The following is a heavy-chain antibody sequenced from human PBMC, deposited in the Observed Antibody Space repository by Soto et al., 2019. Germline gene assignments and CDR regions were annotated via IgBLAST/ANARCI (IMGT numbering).Heavy chain of an antibody. V-gene: IGHV3-30*03. D-gene: IGHD2-2*01. J-gene: IGHJ6*02. CDR1: GFTFSSYG. Sequence: GGSLRLSCAASGFTFSSYGMHWVRQAPGKGLEWVTIISYDGTNEYYADSVKGRFTISRDNSKNTLYLQMNSLRAEDTAVYYCARDSLAFCLRTSCPKGMDVWGQGTSVTVSS. CDR2: ISYDGTNE. CDR3: ARDSLAFCLRTSCPKGMDV.